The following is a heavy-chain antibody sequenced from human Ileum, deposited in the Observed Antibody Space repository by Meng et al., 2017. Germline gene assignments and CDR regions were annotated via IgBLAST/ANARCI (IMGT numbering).Heavy chain of an antibody. Sequence: QLQLQESGPGLVKPSETLSFTCTVSGGSISSSNYYWDWIRQPPGKGLEWIGAIYHSGSTSYNPSLQSRVTMFVDTSKNQFSLMLTSVTATDTAVYYCARRRGGSGRDCWGQGTLVTVSS. V-gene: IGHV4-39*01. CDR1: GGSISSSNYY. CDR2: IYHSGST. CDR3: ARRRGGSGRDC. J-gene: IGHJ4*02. D-gene: IGHD3-10*01.